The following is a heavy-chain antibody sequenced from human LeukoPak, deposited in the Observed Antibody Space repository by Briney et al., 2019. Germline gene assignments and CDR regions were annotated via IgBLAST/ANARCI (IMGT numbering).Heavy chain of an antibody. Sequence: GRSLRLSCVASGFTFGDYAMGWVRQAPGKGLEWVGFIRSEAFGGTTEYAASVKGRFTISRDDSKSIAYLQMNSLKTEDTAVYYCTRDRYLLHYYWGQGTLVTVSS. V-gene: IGHV3-49*04. CDR1: GFTFGDYA. CDR3: TRDRYLLHYY. J-gene: IGHJ4*02. CDR2: IRSEAFGGTT. D-gene: IGHD3-22*01.